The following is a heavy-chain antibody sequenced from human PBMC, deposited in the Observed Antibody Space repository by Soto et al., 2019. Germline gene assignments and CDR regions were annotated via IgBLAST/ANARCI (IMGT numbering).Heavy chain of an antibody. Sequence: EVQLVESGGGLVQPGGSLRLSCAASSFTFTNAWMNWVRQAPGKGLEWVGRIKSKTDGGTTDYAAPVKGRFTISRVDSKNTLYLQMNSLKTENTAVYYCTTAVLRFLERDYCGQGTLVTVSS. CDR2: IKSKTDGGTT. D-gene: IGHD3-3*01. CDR3: TTAVLRFLERDY. V-gene: IGHV3-15*07. J-gene: IGHJ4*02. CDR1: SFTFTNAW.